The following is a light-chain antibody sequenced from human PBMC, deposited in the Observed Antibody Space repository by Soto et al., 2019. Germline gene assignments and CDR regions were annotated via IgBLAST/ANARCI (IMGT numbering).Light chain of an antibody. Sequence: EIVLTQSPGTLSLSPGERATLSCRASERLSSVYLAWYQQRPGQPPRILIYGESNRATGIPDRFSGSGSGTDLTLAIGRLEPEDFAVYYCQXYGRSPWTFGQGTKVDIK. J-gene: IGKJ1*01. V-gene: IGKV3-20*01. CDR1: ERLSSVY. CDR3: QXYGRSPWT. CDR2: GES.